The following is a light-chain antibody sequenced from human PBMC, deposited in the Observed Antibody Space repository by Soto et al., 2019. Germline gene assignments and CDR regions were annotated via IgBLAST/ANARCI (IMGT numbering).Light chain of an antibody. CDR1: SSDVGAYDY. J-gene: IGLJ3*02. Sequence: QSAPTQPASVSGSPGQSITISCTGTSSDVGAYDYVSWFQQHPGKVPKLIIYDINNRPSGVSNRFSGSKSGNMASLTISGLQAEDEADYYCSAYTTSSTVVFGGGTKLTVL. V-gene: IGLV2-14*03. CDR2: DIN. CDR3: SAYTTSSTVV.